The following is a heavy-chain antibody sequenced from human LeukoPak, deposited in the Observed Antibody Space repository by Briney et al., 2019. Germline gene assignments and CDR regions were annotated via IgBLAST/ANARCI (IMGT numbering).Heavy chain of an antibody. CDR3: ARDFIAVGGSNLFLMV. CDR1: GYTFTNFA. D-gene: IGHD6-13*01. J-gene: IGHJ4*02. CDR2: INAGNGNT. V-gene: IGHV1-3*01. Sequence: VASVKVSCKASGYTFTNFAIHWVRQAPGQGLEWMGWINAGNGNTTYSQRLQDRVTITRDTSASTAYMEVRSLRSEDTAVYFCARDFIAVGGSNLFLMVWGQGTLVTVSS.